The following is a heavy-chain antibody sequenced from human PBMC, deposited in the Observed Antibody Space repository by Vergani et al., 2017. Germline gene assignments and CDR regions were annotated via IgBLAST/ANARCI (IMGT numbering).Heavy chain of an antibody. J-gene: IGHJ6*02. CDR1: GGSISSYY. Sequence: QVQLQESGPGLVKPSETLSLTCTVSGGSISSYYWSWIRQPPGKGLDWIGYIYYSGSPNYNPSLKSRVTLSVDPSQNQFSLKLSSVTAADTAVYDCARAYYYGSWSLDVWGQGTTVTVSS. V-gene: IGHV4-59*01. D-gene: IGHD3-10*01. CDR3: ARAYYYGSWSLDV. CDR2: IYYSGSP.